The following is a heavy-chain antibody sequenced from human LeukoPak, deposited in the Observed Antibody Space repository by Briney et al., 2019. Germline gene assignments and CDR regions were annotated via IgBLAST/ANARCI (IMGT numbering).Heavy chain of an antibody. CDR2: ISSSSSII. J-gene: IGHJ4*02. CDR3: ARGGLLRGDY. CDR1: GFTFSSYS. Sequence: PGGSLRLSCAAPGFTFSSYSMNWVRQAPGKGLEWVSYISSSSSIIYYADSVKGRFTISRDNAKNSLYLQMNSLRAEDTAVYYCARGGLLRGDYWGQGTLVTVSS. D-gene: IGHD3-10*01. V-gene: IGHV3-48*01.